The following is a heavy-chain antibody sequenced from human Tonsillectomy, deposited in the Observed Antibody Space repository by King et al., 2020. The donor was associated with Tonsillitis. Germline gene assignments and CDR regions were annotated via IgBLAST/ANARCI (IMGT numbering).Heavy chain of an antibody. D-gene: IGHD3-10*01. Sequence: QLVQSGGGLVQPGGSLRLSCAASGFTFSSYWMSWVRQAPGKGLEWVANIKQDGSEIYYVDSVKGRFTISRDNAKNSLYLQMNSLRAEDTAVYYCAASIIMVRGVISFDNWGQGTLVTVSS. V-gene: IGHV3-7*03. CDR3: AASIIMVRGVISFDN. CDR1: GFTFSSYW. CDR2: IKQDGSEI. J-gene: IGHJ4*02.